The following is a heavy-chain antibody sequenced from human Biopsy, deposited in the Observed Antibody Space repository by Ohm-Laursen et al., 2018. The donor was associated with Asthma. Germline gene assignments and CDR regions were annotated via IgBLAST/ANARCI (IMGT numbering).Heavy chain of an antibody. CDR2: THYSGST. V-gene: IGHV4-39*01. CDR1: GASIRGSGSY. CDR3: ASPVNRAFGGYEWAAVFDY. D-gene: IGHD5-12*01. J-gene: IGHJ4*02. Sequence: SETLSLTCTVSGASIRGSGSYWAWIRQAPGKGPEWIGTTHYSGSTFYKPSLRSRFTMSLDPSTNQFSLRRGSVTATDTAVYYCASPVNRAFGGYEWAAVFDYWGQGILVTVSS.